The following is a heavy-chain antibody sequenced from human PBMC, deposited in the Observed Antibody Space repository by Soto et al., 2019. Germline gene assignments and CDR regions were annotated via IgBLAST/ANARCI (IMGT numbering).Heavy chain of an antibody. D-gene: IGHD3-16*01. CDR3: ARTWNMIRGLSGWFDL. CDR1: GFTFSDYY. V-gene: IGHV3-11*01. CDR2: IRSSGSTI. Sequence: PGVSLRLSCAASGFTFSDYYLSWIRQAPGKGLEWISSIRSSGSTIYYADSVKDRFTISRDNAKNSLHLQMSSLRVEDTAVYYCARTWNMIRGLSGWFDLWGKGTLVTVYS. J-gene: IGHJ5*02.